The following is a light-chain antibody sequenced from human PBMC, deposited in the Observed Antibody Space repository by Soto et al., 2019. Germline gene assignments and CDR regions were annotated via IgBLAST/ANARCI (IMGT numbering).Light chain of an antibody. J-gene: IGKJ1*01. V-gene: IGKV3-15*01. CDR3: QEYNTWPGT. CDR1: QSVNSN. CDR2: GAS. Sequence: EMEFTASPCTLSVSLLARSTLSCRASQSVNSNLAWYQQKLGQAPRVLIYGASTRATGIPDRFSGSGSGTEFILTISSLQSEDFAVYYCQEYNTWPGTFGQGTKVDIK.